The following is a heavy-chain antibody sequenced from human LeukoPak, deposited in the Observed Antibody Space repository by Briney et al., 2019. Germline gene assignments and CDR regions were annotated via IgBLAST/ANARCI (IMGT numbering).Heavy chain of an antibody. CDR1: GGSISSYY. CDR2: IYYSGST. J-gene: IGHJ4*02. Sequence: SETLSLTCTVSGGSISSYYWSWIRQPPGKGLEWIGCIYYSGSTNYNPSFKSRATISVDTSKNQFSLNLGSVSAADTAVYYCASSSGAYFDYWGQGTLVTVSS. V-gene: IGHV4-59*01. CDR3: ASSSGAYFDY. D-gene: IGHD6-25*01.